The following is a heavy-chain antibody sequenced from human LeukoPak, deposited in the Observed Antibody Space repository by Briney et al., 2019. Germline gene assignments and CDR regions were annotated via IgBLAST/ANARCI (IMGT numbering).Heavy chain of an antibody. Sequence: SQTLSLTCTVPSGSMTSSDHYWSWIRQPLGKGLEWIGYISYSGGTYYNPSLKSRVTISADTSKNQFSLSLRSVAVADTAVYYCARVGYYDGSGSYYFDYWGQGTLVTVS. CDR1: SGSMTSSDHY. CDR3: ARVGYYDGSGSYYFDY. CDR2: ISYSGGT. D-gene: IGHD3-10*01. V-gene: IGHV4-30-4*01. J-gene: IGHJ4*02.